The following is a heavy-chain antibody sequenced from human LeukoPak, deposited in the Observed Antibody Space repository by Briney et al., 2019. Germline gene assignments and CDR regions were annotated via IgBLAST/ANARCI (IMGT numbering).Heavy chain of an antibody. V-gene: IGHV3-23*01. CDR3: AKDSGPYTSGYYGH. J-gene: IGHJ4*02. D-gene: IGHD3-22*01. CDR1: GFTFRNYA. CDR2: ISDNGGST. Sequence: GGSLRLSCTASGFTFRNYAMNWVRQAPGKGLQWVSVISDNGGSTDYADSVKGRFSISRDNSKNTLFLQMNSLRAEDTAVYYCAKDSGPYTSGYYGHWGQGTLVTVSS.